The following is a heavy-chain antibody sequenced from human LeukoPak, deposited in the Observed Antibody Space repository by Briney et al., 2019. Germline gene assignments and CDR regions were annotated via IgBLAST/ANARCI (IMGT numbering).Heavy chain of an antibody. V-gene: IGHV3-23*01. CDR2: ISGSGGNT. Sequence: GGSLRLSCAASGFTFISYAMSWVRQAPGKGLEWVSAISGSGGNTYYAESVKGRFTISRDNSKNTLYLQMNSLRADDTAVYYCAKRRGLELTYYYHMDVWGKGTTVTVSS. CDR1: GFTFISYA. D-gene: IGHD1-7*01. CDR3: AKRRGLELTYYYHMDV. J-gene: IGHJ6*03.